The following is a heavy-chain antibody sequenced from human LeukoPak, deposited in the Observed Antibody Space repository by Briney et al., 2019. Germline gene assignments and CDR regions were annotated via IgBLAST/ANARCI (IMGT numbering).Heavy chain of an antibody. CDR1: GFTVSSNY. CDR3: ARGLPGYSNTWNDH. Sequence: PGGSLRLSCAASGFTVSSNYVSWVRQAPGKGLVWVSRTNSDGSLPSYADSVKGRFTISRDNAKNTLYLQMNSLGVEDTAIYYCARGLPGYSNTWNDHWGQGTLVTVSS. CDR2: TNSDGSLP. V-gene: IGHV3-74*01. J-gene: IGHJ5*02. D-gene: IGHD6-13*01.